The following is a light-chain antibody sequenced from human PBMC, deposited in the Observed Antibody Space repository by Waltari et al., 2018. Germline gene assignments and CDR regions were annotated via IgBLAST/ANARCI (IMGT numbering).Light chain of an antibody. CDR1: SSDVGRYIY. CDR2: EVT. J-gene: IGLJ3*02. Sequence: QSALTQPPSASVSPGQSVTIPCTGTSSDVGRYIYFSLYQQHPGKAPKLKISEVTKRPSGVPYRFCGSRSGNTASLTVSGLQAEDEADYYCSSYAGSNNWVFGGGTKLTVL. V-gene: IGLV2-8*01. CDR3: SSYAGSNNWV.